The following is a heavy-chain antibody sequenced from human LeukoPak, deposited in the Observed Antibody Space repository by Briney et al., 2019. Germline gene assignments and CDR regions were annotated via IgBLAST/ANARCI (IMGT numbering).Heavy chain of an antibody. D-gene: IGHD6-19*01. Sequence: SAKVSCKASGGTFSSYAISWVRQAPGQGLEWMGRIIPILGIANYAQKFQGRVTITADKSTSTAYMELSSLRSEDTAVYYCARDHRGWGRDYYGMDVWGQGTTVTVSS. CDR2: IIPILGIA. CDR1: GGTFSSYA. CDR3: ARDHRGWGRDYYGMDV. J-gene: IGHJ6*02. V-gene: IGHV1-69*04.